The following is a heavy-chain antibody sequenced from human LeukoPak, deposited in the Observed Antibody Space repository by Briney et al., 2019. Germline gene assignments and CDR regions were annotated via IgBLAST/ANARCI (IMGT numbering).Heavy chain of an antibody. CDR2: IKQDGSEK. D-gene: IGHD3-22*01. CDR3: AGESSYYYDSSGYDPDAFDT. Sequence: GGSLRLSCAASGFTFSSYWMSWVRQAPGKGLEWVANIKQDGSEKYYVDSVKGRFTISRDNAKNSLYLQMNSLRAEDTAVYYCAGESSYYYDSSGYDPDAFDTWGQGTMVTVSS. V-gene: IGHV3-7*01. CDR1: GFTFSSYW. J-gene: IGHJ3*02.